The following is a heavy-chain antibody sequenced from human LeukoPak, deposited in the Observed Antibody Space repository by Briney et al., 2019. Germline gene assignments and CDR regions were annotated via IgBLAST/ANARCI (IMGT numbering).Heavy chain of an antibody. V-gene: IGHV1-2*02. CDR3: ARDSIITPVVHFDY. J-gene: IGHJ4*02. D-gene: IGHD3-16*01. CDR2: INPNSGGT. Sequence: ASVKVSCKASGYTFTGYYMHWVRQAPGHGLEWMGWINPNSGGTNYAQKFQGSVTMTRATTISTAYRELSRLRSDDSAVYYCARDSIITPVVHFDYWGQGTLVTVSS. CDR1: GYTFTGYY.